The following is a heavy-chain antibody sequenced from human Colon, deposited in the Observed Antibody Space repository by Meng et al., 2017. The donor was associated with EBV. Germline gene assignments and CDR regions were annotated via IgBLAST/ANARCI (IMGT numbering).Heavy chain of an antibody. CDR3: ARAGYDSSGYYPQPFDY. D-gene: IGHD3-22*01. CDR1: GYTLTSYA. J-gene: IGHJ4*02. Sequence: QVRLGYDGAEGKKPGASVKVSGKASGYTLTSYAMHWVRQAPGQRLEWMGWINAGNGNTKYSQRFQGRVTITRDTSASTAYMELSSLRSEDTTVYYCARAGYDSSGYYPQPFDYWGQGTLVTVSS. V-gene: IGHV1-3*01. CDR2: INAGNGNT.